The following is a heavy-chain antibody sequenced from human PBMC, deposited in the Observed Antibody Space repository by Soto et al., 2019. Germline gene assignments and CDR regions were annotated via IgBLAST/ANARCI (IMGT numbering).Heavy chain of an antibody. Sequence: VGSLRLSCAVSGFTFSSYGMHWVRQAPGKGLEWVAVISYDGSNKYYADSVKGRFTISRDNSKNTLYLQMNSLRAEDTAVYYCAKDWITIFGVVTNDIDYWGQGTLVTVSS. CDR3: AKDWITIFGVVTNDIDY. V-gene: IGHV3-30*18. CDR1: GFTFSSYG. D-gene: IGHD3-3*01. J-gene: IGHJ4*02. CDR2: ISYDGSNK.